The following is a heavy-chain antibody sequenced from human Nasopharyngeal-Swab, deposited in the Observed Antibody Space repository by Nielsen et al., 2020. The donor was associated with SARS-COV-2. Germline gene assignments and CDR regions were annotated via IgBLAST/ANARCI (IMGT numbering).Heavy chain of an antibody. D-gene: IGHD1-1*01. CDR2: INHSGST. CDR1: GGSFSGYY. V-gene: IGHV4-34*01. J-gene: IGHJ6*03. Sequence: SETLSLTCAVYGGSFSGYYWSWIRQPPGKGLEWIGEINHSGSTNYNPSLKSRVTISVDTSKNQFSLKLSSVTAADTAAYYCARGYKKNYYYYYMDVWGKGTTVTVSS. CDR3: ARGYKKNYYYYYMDV.